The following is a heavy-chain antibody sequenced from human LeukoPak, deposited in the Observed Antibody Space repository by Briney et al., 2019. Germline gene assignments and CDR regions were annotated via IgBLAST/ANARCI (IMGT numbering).Heavy chain of an antibody. CDR1: GFTFDDFG. J-gene: IGHJ4*02. Sequence: GGSLRLSCAASGFTFDDFGMSWVRQAPRRGLEWVSGINWNGGSTGYADSVKGRFTISRDNAKNSLYLQMNSLRAEDTALYYCARDLGEFQNYFDYWGQGTLVTVSS. V-gene: IGHV3-20*04. CDR2: INWNGGST. CDR3: ARDLGEFQNYFDY. D-gene: IGHD3-10*01.